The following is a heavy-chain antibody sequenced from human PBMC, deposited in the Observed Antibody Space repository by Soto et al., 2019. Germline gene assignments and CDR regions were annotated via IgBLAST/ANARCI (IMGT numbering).Heavy chain of an antibody. D-gene: IGHD3-22*01. Sequence: SVKVSCKASGGTFSSYAISWVRQAPGQGLEWMGGIIPIFGTANYAQKFQGRVTITADESTSTAYMELSSLRSEDTAVYYCARDNYSSGYCAFDIWGQGTMVTVSS. CDR1: GGTFSSYA. CDR3: ARDNYSSGYCAFDI. V-gene: IGHV1-69*13. J-gene: IGHJ3*02. CDR2: IIPIFGTA.